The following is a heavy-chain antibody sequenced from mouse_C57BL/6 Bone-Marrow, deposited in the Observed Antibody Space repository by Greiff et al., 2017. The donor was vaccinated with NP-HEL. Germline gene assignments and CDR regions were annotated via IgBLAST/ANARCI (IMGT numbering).Heavy chain of an antibody. Sequence: VQRVESGPGLVQPSQSLSITCTVSGFSLTSYGVHWVRQPPGKGLEWLGVIWSGGSTDYNAAFISRLSISKDNSKSQVFFKMNSLQADDTAIYYCAKIHYYGYYFDYWGQGTTLTVSS. V-gene: IGHV2-4*01. CDR2: IWSGGST. CDR3: AKIHYYGYYFDY. D-gene: IGHD1-2*01. CDR1: GFSLTSYG. J-gene: IGHJ2*01.